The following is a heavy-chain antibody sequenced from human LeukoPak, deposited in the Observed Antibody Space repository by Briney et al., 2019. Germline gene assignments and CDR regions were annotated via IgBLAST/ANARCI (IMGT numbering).Heavy chain of an antibody. CDR2: IKSKTDGGTT. J-gene: IGHJ4*02. CDR1: GFTFSNAW. D-gene: IGHD2-2*01. CDR3: TTDDFSSTSPNY. Sequence: GGSLRLSCAASGFTFSNAWMSWVRQAPGKGLEWVGRIKSKTDGGTTDYAAPVKGRFTISRDDSKNTLYLQMNSLKTEDTAVYYCTTDDFSSTSPNYWGQGTLVTVSS. V-gene: IGHV3-15*01.